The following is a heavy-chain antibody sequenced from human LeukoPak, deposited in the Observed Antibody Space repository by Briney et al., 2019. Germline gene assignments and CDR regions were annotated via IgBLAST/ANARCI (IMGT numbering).Heavy chain of an antibody. CDR1: GFTFSTYA. CDR2: ISGSGGST. J-gene: IGHJ4*02. Sequence: GGSLRLSCSASGFTFSTYAMSWVRQAPGNGLEWVSAISGSGGSTYYADSVKGRFTVSSDNSKNTLYLQMNSLRAEDTAVYYCARERPGIAVAATVWGQGTLVTVSS. CDR3: ARERPGIAVAATV. V-gene: IGHV3-23*01. D-gene: IGHD6-13*01.